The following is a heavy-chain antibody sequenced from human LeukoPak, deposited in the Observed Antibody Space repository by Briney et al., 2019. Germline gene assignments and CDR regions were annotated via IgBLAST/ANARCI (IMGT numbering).Heavy chain of an antibody. CDR3: ARDRGSRRYNNGYSEH. CDR2: ISSSGSYI. D-gene: IGHD5-18*01. J-gene: IGHJ4*02. Sequence: GGSLRLSCAASGFTFSSYTISWVRQAPGKGLEWVSSISSSGSYIYYADSVKGRFTVSRDNAKNSLYLQMNSLRAEDTAVYYCARDRGSRRYNNGYSEHWGQGTLVTVSS. V-gene: IGHV3-21*01. CDR1: GFTFSSYT.